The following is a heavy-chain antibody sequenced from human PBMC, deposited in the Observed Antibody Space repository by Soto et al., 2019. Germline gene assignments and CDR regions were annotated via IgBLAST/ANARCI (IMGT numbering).Heavy chain of an antibody. V-gene: IGHV4-30-4*01. J-gene: IGHJ4*02. CDR3: ARGPSGDKVDY. CDR1: GGSINNNGYL. Sequence: QVQLQESGPGAVEPSQTLSLTCTVSGGSINNNGYLWSWIRPPPGSGLEWIGNIYNSGSTYSNPSPKSRLTVSVDTSKNQFSLKLSSVTAADTAVYYCARGPSGDKVDYWGQGTLVTVSS. D-gene: IGHD1-26*01. CDR2: IYNSGST.